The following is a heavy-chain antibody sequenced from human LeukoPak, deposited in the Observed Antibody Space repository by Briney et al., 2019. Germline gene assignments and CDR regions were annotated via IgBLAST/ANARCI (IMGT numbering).Heavy chain of an antibody. J-gene: IGHJ4*02. CDR3: ARFPYSLLADGIDY. D-gene: IGHD5-18*01. V-gene: IGHV4-31*03. CDR1: GGSISSGGYY. CDR2: IYYSGST. Sequence: SETLSLTCTVSGGSISSGGYYWSWIRQHPGKGLDWVGYIYYSGSTYYNPSLKSRVTISVDTSKNQFSLKLSSVTAADTAVYYCARFPYSLLADGIDYWGQGTLVTVSS.